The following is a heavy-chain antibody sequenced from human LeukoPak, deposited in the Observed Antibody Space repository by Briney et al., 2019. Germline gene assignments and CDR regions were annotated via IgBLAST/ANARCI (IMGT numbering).Heavy chain of an antibody. Sequence: PGRSLRLSCAASGFTFSSYAMHWVRQAPGKGLEWVAVISYDGSNKYYADSVKGRFTISRDNAKNSLYLQMNSLSAEDTAVYYCARAPTYYFDSSGYPGAFEIWGQGTMVTVSS. V-gene: IGHV3-30-3*01. J-gene: IGHJ3*02. CDR3: ARAPTYYFDSSGYPGAFEI. CDR1: GFTFSSYA. CDR2: ISYDGSNK. D-gene: IGHD3-22*01.